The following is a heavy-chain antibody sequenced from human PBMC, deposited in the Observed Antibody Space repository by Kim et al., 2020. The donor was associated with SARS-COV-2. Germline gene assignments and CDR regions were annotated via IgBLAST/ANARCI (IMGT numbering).Heavy chain of an antibody. D-gene: IGHD3-3*01. CDR3: ARAPNDFWSGYPYYFDY. CDR1: GGSVSSGSYF. CDR2: IYYSGNT. Sequence: SETLSLTCTVSGGSVSSGSYFWSWIRQPPGKGLEWIGYIYYSGNTNSNHSLKSRVTMSIDTSKNQFSLKLRSVTAADTALYYCARAPNDFWSGYPYYFDYWGQGTLVTVSS. V-gene: IGHV4-61*01. J-gene: IGHJ4*02.